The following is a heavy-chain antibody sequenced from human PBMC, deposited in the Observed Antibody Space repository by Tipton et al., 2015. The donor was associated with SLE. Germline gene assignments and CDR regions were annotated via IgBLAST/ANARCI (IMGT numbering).Heavy chain of an antibody. D-gene: IGHD3-10*01. CDR2: IYTSGST. V-gene: IGHV4-61*09. Sequence: TLSLTCTVSGGSISSGSYYWSWIRQPAGKGLEWIGYIYTSGSTNYNPSLKSRVTISVDTSKNQFSLKLSSVTAADTAVYYCARAAVVLLWFGPFDYWGQGTLVTVSS. J-gene: IGHJ4*02. CDR3: ARAAVVLLWFGPFDY. CDR1: GGSISSGSYY.